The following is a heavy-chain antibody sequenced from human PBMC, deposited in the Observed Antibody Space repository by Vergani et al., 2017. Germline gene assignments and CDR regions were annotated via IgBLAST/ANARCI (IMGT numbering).Heavy chain of an antibody. Sequence: QVQLQESGPGLVKPSETLSLTCTVSGGSISSHYWSWIRQPPGKGLEWIGYIYYSGSTNYNPSLKSRVTISVDTSKNQFSLKLSSVTAADTAVYYCAGGRMAVAGTYDYWGQGTLVTVSS. D-gene: IGHD6-19*01. V-gene: IGHV4-59*11. CDR3: AGGRMAVAGTYDY. CDR1: GGSISSHY. J-gene: IGHJ4*02. CDR2: IYYSGST.